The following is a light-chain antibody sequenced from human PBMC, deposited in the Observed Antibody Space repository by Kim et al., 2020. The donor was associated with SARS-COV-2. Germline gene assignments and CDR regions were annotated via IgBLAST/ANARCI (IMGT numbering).Light chain of an antibody. Sequence: QSVLTQPPSASGTPGQTDTISCSGGTSDIGKTFVYWYQQLPGTAPKLLIYANNQRPSGVPDRFSGSKSGTSASLAISGLRSEDEADYYCSEWDDNLSSRLFGRGTQLTVL. CDR3: SEWDDNLSSRL. V-gene: IGLV1-47*02. J-gene: IGLJ3*02. CDR2: ANN. CDR1: TSDIGKTF.